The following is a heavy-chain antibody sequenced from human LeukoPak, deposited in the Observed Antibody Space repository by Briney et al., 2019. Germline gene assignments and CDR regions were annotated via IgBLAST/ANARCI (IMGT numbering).Heavy chain of an antibody. Sequence: PSETLSLTCTVPGGSISSNSHYWAWIRQPPGKGLEWIGSIHYSGSTFYSPSLKSRVTISVDTSKNQFSLILTSVTASETAVYYCAREEASVGDYWGQGILVTVSS. J-gene: IGHJ4*02. CDR1: GGSISSNSHY. V-gene: IGHV4-39*01. CDR2: IHYSGST. CDR3: AREEASVGDY. D-gene: IGHD2-21*01.